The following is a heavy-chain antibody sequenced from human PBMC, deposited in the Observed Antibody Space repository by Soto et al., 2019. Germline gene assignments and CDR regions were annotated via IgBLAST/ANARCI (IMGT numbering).Heavy chain of an antibody. CDR3: ARPTRAMIVVPFDY. CDR2: IWYDGSNK. D-gene: IGHD3-22*01. Sequence: PGGSLSVSCAASGFTFSSYGMHWVRPAPGKGLEWVAVIWYDGSNKYYADSVKGRFTISRDNSKNTLYLQMNSLRAEDTAVYYCARPTRAMIVVPFDYWGQGTLVTVSS. V-gene: IGHV3-33*01. CDR1: GFTFSSYG. J-gene: IGHJ4*02.